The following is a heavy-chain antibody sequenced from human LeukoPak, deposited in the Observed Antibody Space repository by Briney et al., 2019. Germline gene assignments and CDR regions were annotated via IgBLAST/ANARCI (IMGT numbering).Heavy chain of an antibody. CDR3: ARDRVAGHGRFDY. Sequence: ASVKVSCKASGYTFTNYSINWVRQAPGQGLECMGWISAYNGDTNYAQKLQGRVTMTTDTSTSTAYMELTSLRSDDTAVYYCARDRVAGHGRFDYWGQGTLVTVSS. V-gene: IGHV1-18*01. D-gene: IGHD2-15*01. CDR1: GYTFTNYS. J-gene: IGHJ4*02. CDR2: ISAYNGDT.